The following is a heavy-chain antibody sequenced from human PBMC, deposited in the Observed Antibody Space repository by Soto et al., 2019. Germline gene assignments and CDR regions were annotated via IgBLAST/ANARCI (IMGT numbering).Heavy chain of an antibody. CDR1: GYTLTELS. Sequence: ASLKVSCKVSGYTLTELSMHWVRQAPGKGLEWMGGFDPEDGETIYSQKFQGRVTVTEDTSTDTVYMELSSLRSEDTAVYYCATLVSGEGVVGAILNWFDPWGQGTLVTVSS. CDR3: ATLVSGEGVVGAILNWFDP. D-gene: IGHD1-26*01. J-gene: IGHJ5*02. CDR2: FDPEDGET. V-gene: IGHV1-24*01.